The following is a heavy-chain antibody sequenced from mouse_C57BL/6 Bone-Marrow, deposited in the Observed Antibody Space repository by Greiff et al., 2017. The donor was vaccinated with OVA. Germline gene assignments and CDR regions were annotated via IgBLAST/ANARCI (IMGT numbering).Heavy chain of an antibody. J-gene: IGHJ4*01. CDR3: VSRDAMDY. Sequence: EADGGLVQPKGSLTLSCAASGFSFNTSAMHWVRPAPGKGLEWVARIRSNSNNYATYYADSVKERFPISRDDSESMLYLQMNNVKTEDTAMYYCVSRDAMDYWGQGTSVTVSS. CDR2: IRSNSNNYAT. V-gene: IGHV10-1*01. CDR1: GFSFNTSA.